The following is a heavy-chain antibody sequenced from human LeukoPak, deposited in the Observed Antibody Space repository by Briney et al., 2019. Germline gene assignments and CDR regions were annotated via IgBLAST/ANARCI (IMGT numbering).Heavy chain of an antibody. Sequence: SETLSLTCTVSGGSINTANYYWGWIRQPPGKGLEWIGNIFYSGSTYYNPSLKSRVTISVDTSKNQFSLKLSSVTAADTAVYYCARHHYLAVAGPFDYWGQGTLVTVSS. CDR1: GGSINTANYY. J-gene: IGHJ4*02. CDR3: ARHHYLAVAGPFDY. CDR2: IFYSGST. D-gene: IGHD6-19*01. V-gene: IGHV4-39*01.